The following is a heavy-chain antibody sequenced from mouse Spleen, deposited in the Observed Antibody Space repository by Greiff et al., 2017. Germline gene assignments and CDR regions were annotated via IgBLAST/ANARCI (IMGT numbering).Heavy chain of an antibody. CDR3: AREGLGYPAWFAY. CDR2: ISDGGSYT. CDR1: GFTFSDYY. V-gene: IGHV5-4*02. J-gene: IGHJ3*01. D-gene: IGHD2-2*01. Sequence: DVMLVESGGGLVKPGGSLKLSCAASGFTFSDYYMYWVRQTPEKRLEWVATISDGGSYTYYPDSVKGRFTISRDNAKNNLYLQMSSLKSEDTAMYYCAREGLGYPAWFAYWGQGTLVTVSA.